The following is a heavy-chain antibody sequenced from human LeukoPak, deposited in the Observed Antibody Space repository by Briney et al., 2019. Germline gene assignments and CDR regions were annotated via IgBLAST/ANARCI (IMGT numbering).Heavy chain of an antibody. Sequence: PSETLSLTCSVSGDSISSGSYYWRWIRQPAGKGLEWIGRIYTTGSTNYNPSLKSRVTISVDTSENQFSLRLISVTAADTAVYYCARGSLGREVSAFFKNWGQGILVTVSS. CDR2: IYTTGST. CDR1: GDSISSGSYY. J-gene: IGHJ4*02. CDR3: ARGSLGREVSAFFKN. V-gene: IGHV4-61*02. D-gene: IGHD5/OR15-5a*01.